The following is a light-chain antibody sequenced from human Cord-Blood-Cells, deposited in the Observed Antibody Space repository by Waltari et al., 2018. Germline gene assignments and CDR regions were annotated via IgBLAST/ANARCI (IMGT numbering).Light chain of an antibody. CDR1: QSISSW. CDR2: DAS. CDR3: QQYNSYSYT. V-gene: IGKV1-5*01. Sequence: DIQMTQSPSTLSASVADTVTIPCRASQSISSWCAWYQQKPGKAPKLLIYDASSLESGVPSRFSGSGSGTEFTLTISSRQPDDFATYYCQQYNSYSYTVGQGTKLEIK. J-gene: IGKJ2*01.